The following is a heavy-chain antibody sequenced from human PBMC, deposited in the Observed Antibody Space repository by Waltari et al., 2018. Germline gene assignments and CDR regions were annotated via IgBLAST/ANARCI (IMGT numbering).Heavy chain of an antibody. CDR2: INTNTGNP. V-gene: IGHV7-4-1*02. CDR1: GYPFTRYA. Sequence: QVQLVHSGSELKKPGASVKVSCKASGYPFTRYAINWLRRAPGQGLELMGWINTNTGNPTYVQGFTGRFVFSLDTSVSTAYLQISSLKAEDTAVYYCVREVVPTSTIVVNWFDPWGQGTLVTVSS. J-gene: IGHJ5*02. CDR3: VREVVPTSTIVVNWFDP. D-gene: IGHD2-2*01.